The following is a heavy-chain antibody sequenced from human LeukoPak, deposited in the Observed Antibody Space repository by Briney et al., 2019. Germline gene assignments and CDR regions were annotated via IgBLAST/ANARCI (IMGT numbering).Heavy chain of an antibody. CDR2: ISSSSSYI. CDR3: ARGRDDILTGNFDY. Sequence: PGGSLRLSCAASGFTFSSYSMNWVRQAPGKGLEWVSSISSSSSYIYYADSVKGRFTISGDNAKNSLYLQMNSLRAEDTAVYYCARGRDDILTGNFDYWGQGTLVTVSS. CDR1: GFTFSSYS. J-gene: IGHJ4*02. V-gene: IGHV3-21*01. D-gene: IGHD3-9*01.